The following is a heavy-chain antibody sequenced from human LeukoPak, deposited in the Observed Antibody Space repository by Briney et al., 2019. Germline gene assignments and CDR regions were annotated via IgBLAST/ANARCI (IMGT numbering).Heavy chain of an antibody. V-gene: IGHV3-30*18. CDR1: GFTFSTYD. D-gene: IGHD4-17*01. CDR3: AKDRLDYDDYSYYFDY. Sequence: PGGSLRLSCAASGFTFSTYDMHWVRQAPGKGLERVAVISYDGSNKFYADSVKGRFTIARDNSKNTLYLQMNSLRPEDTAAYFCAKDRLDYDDYSYYFDYWGQGTLVTVSS. CDR2: ISYDGSNK. J-gene: IGHJ4*02.